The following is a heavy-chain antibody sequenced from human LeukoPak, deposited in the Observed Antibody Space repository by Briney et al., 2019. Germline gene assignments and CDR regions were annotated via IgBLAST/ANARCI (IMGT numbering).Heavy chain of an antibody. CDR3: ARGSDYGDYWYFDY. Sequence: GGSLRLSCAASGFTFSSYAMHWVRQAPGKGLEWVAVISYDGSNKYYADSVKGRFTISRDNSKNTLYLQMSSLRAEDTAVFYCARGSDYGDYWYFDYWGQGTLVTVSS. CDR1: GFTFSSYA. CDR2: ISYDGSNK. J-gene: IGHJ4*02. V-gene: IGHV3-30*04. D-gene: IGHD4-17*01.